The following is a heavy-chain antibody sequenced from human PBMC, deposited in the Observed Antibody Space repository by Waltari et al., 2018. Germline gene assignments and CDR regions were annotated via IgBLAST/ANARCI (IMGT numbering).Heavy chain of an antibody. V-gene: IGHV3-23*01. Sequence: VQSLGSGVGLVERRGSLRLSWDVSGVAFGGSPTRWVCQAPGKGLEWVSGISGSNTYTYYADSVKGRFTFSRDNSKNTLYLQMHNLRAEDTAMYYCAKVLAAAYGWGSDDAFDVWGQGTMVNVSS. D-gene: IGHD3-10*01. CDR3: AKVLAAAYGWGSDDAFDV. CDR1: GVAFGGSP. CDR2: ISGSNTYT. J-gene: IGHJ3*01.